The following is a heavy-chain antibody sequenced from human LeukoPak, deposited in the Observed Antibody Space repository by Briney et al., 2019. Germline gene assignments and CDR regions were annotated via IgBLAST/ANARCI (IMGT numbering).Heavy chain of an antibody. CDR1: GGSISTYY. D-gene: IGHD6-13*01. Sequence: SETLSLTCTLSGGSISTYYWSWIRQPPGKGLEWIGYIYHSGSTNYNPSLKSRVTISVDTSKNQFSLKLSSVTAADTAVYYCARVEAAAGTEAFDIWGQGTRVTVSS. V-gene: IGHV4-59*12. CDR2: IYHSGST. CDR3: ARVEAAAGTEAFDI. J-gene: IGHJ3*02.